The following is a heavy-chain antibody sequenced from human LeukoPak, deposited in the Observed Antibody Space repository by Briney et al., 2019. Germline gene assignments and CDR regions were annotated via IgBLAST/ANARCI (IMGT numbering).Heavy chain of an antibody. V-gene: IGHV4-4*07. CDR2: IYASGSA. D-gene: IGHD6-13*01. CDR3: ARGDAAASLFDY. J-gene: IGHJ4*02. Sequence: SETLSLTCTVSGGSTSSYYWSWIRQPAGKGLEWIGRIYASGSANYNPSLKSRVTMSLDTSKNQFSLRLGSVTAADTAVYYCARGDAAASLFDYWGQGTLVTVSS. CDR1: GGSTSSYY.